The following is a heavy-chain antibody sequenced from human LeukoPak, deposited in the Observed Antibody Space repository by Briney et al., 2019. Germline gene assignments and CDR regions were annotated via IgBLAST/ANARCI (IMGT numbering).Heavy chain of an antibody. Sequence: PGGSLRLSCAASGFTFSSYWMSWVRQAPGKGLEWVSVISGSGDNTYYADSVKGRFTISRDNAKNSLYLQMNSLRAEDTAVYYCARDATLYYDFWSGYWNYGMDVWGQGTTVTVSS. CDR1: GFTFSSYW. D-gene: IGHD3-3*01. J-gene: IGHJ6*02. CDR2: ISGSGDNT. CDR3: ARDATLYYDFWSGYWNYGMDV. V-gene: IGHV3-21*01.